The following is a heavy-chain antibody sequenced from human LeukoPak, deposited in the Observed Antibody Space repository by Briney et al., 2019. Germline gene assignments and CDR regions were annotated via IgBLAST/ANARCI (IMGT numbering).Heavy chain of an antibody. D-gene: IGHD6-19*01. CDR3: ARGIYRRKVALLGNNKQFYYMDV. CDR1: TFILNNYT. V-gene: IGHV3-21*01. Sequence: GGSLRLSCEASTFILNNYTMNWVRQAPGKGLEWVSSLSNTGSFMKYADSVRGRFTISRDDAKNSVYLQMNSLRVDDTAVYYCARGIYRRKVALLGNNKQFYYMDVWGKGTAVTVSS. J-gene: IGHJ6*03. CDR2: LSNTGSFM.